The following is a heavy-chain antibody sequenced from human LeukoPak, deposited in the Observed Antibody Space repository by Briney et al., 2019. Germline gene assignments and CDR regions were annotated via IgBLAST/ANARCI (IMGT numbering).Heavy chain of an antibody. V-gene: IGHV3-74*01. Sequence: GGSLRLSCAASGFTFSSYWMHWVRQAPGKGLVWVSRINTDGSSTSYADSVKGRFTISRDNAKNTLYLQMNSLRAEDTAVYYCARKAAGLTFDYWGQGTLVTVSS. CDR1: GFTFSSYW. J-gene: IGHJ4*02. CDR3: ARKAAGLTFDY. D-gene: IGHD6-13*01. CDR2: INTDGSST.